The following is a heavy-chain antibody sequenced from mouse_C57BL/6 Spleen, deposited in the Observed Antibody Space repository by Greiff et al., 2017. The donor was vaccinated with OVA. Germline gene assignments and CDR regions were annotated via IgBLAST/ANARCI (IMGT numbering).Heavy chain of an antibody. V-gene: IGHV1-81*01. CDR3: ARIRDGYYDWYFDV. J-gene: IGHJ1*03. D-gene: IGHD2-3*01. CDR2: IYPRSGNT. Sequence: QVQLQQSGAELARPGASVKLSCKASGYTFTSYGISWVKQRTGQGLEWIGEIYPRSGNTYYNEKFKGKATLTADKSSSTAYMELRSLTSEDSAVYFCARIRDGYYDWYFDVWGTGTTVTVSS. CDR1: GYTFTSYG.